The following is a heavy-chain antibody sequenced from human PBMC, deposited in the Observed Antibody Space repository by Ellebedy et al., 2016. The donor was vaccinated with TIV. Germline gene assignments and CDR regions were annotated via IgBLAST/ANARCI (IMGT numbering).Heavy chain of an antibody. CDR3: ARELRAAGGHCLDV. V-gene: IGHV4-61*01. D-gene: IGHD2-15*01. CDR1: GFSLFNARMG. J-gene: IGHJ6*04. CDR2: ISYSGST. Sequence: SGPTLVKPTETLTLTCTVSGFSLFNARMGVSWIRQPPGKGLEWIGYISYSGSTNYNPSLKSRVTISGDTSKNQISLKLSSVTAADTAVYYCARELRAAGGHCLDVWGKGTTVTVSS.